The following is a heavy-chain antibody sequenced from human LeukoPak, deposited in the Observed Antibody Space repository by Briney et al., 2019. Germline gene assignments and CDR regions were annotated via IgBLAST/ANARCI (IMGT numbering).Heavy chain of an antibody. V-gene: IGHV3-30*04. CDR1: GFTFSSYA. D-gene: IGHD1-26*01. CDR3: ARAIVGATAGFDY. Sequence: PGGSLRLSCAASGFTFSSYAMHWVRQAPGKGLEGVAVISYDGSNKYYADSVKGRFTISRDNSKNTLYLQMNSLRAEDTAVYYCARAIVGATAGFDYWGQGTLVTVSS. CDR2: ISYDGSNK. J-gene: IGHJ4*02.